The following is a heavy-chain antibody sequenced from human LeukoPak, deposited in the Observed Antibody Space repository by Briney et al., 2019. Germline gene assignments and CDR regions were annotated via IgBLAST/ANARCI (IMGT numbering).Heavy chain of an antibody. J-gene: IGHJ4*02. V-gene: IGHV4-39*07. CDR1: GGSISSSSYY. CDR2: IYYSGST. D-gene: IGHD6-13*01. CDR3: ARGPHNSRPDY. Sequence: SETLSLTCTVSGGSISSSSYYWGWIRQPPGKGLEWIRSIYYSGSTYYNPSLKSRVTISVDTSKNQFSLKLSSVTAADTAVYYCARGPHNSRPDYWGQGTLVTVSS.